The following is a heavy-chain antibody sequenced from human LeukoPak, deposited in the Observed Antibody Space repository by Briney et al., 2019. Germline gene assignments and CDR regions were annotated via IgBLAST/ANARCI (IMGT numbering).Heavy chain of an antibody. V-gene: IGHV3-30*04. J-gene: IGHJ4*02. CDR1: GFTFSSYA. D-gene: IGHD6-19*01. Sequence: GRSLRLSCAASGFTFSSYAMHWVRQAPGKGLEWVAVISYDGSNKYYADSVKGRFTISRDNSKNTLYLQMNSLRAEDTAVYYCAGEKEQDSSGWYFDYWGQGTLVTVSS. CDR2: ISYDGSNK. CDR3: AGEKEQDSSGWYFDY.